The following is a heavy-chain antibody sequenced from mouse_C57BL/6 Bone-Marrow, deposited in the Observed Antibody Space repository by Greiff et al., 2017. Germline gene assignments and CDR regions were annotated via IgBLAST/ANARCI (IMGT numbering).Heavy chain of an antibody. CDR3: ERDWDYLDN. V-gene: IGHV1-80*01. CDR2: IYPGDGDT. CDR1: GYTFTGYW. J-gene: IGHJ2*01. D-gene: IGHD4-1*01. Sequence: QVQLQQSGAELMQPGASVKLSCTATGYTFTGYWIAWVNQRPGTGLEWIGQIYPGDGDTNYNGKFKGKATLTADKSSSTAYMQLSSLTSEDSAVYFCERDWDYLDNWGKGTTLTVAS.